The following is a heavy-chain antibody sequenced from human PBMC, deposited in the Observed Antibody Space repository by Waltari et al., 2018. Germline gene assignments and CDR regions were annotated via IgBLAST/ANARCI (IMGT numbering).Heavy chain of an antibody. Sequence: QVQLVQSGAEVTKPGSSVKVSCKSSGGPFSRYALSLVRHAPGQGLEWMGGIIPIFGTANYAQKFQGRVTITTDESTSTAYMELSSLRSEDTAVYYCARDLKTRDGYNIFDYWGQGTLVTVSS. D-gene: IGHD5-12*01. CDR2: IIPIFGTA. CDR3: ARDLKTRDGYNIFDY. V-gene: IGHV1-69*05. J-gene: IGHJ4*02. CDR1: GGPFSRYA.